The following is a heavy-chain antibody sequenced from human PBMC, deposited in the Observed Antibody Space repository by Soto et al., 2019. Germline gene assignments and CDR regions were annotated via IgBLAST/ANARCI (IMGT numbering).Heavy chain of an antibody. CDR2: INDRGSI. V-gene: IGHV4-34*01. D-gene: IGHD3-9*01. CDR1: GGSFSGYY. Sequence: QVQLQQWGAGPLRPLETLSLTCGVSGGSFSGYYWAWIRQSPGKGLEWIGEINDRGSINYNPSLKSGVSISVGTSKNHCSLNLRSVTAADTAVYYCARESHDILTGPPWVWYFDLWGRGTLVTVSS. J-gene: IGHJ2*01. CDR3: ARESHDILTGPPWVWYFDL.